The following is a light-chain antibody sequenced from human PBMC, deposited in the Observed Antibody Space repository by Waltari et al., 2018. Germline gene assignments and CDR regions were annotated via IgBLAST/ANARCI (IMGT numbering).Light chain of an antibody. Sequence: QTVVTHETSLSASPGATVTLTSDLNSASVSTSHYPSWYQHTPGQAPRTLMYNTHRRSSGVPGRFSGSIVGNRAALTITGAQAEDDAYYCCVLYLGGGISVFGGGTRLTVL. V-gene: IGLV8-61*01. CDR2: NTH. CDR1: SASVSTSHY. J-gene: IGLJ3*02. CDR3: VLYLGGGISV.